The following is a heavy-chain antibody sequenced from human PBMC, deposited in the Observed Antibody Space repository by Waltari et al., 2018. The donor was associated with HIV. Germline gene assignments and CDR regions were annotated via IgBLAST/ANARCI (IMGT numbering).Heavy chain of an antibody. D-gene: IGHD6-6*01. CDR3: ARLYSSSSGWFDP. CDR1: GGSISSSSYY. J-gene: IGHJ5*02. CDR2: IYYSGGT. Sequence: QLQLQESGPGLVKPSETLSLTCTVSGGSISSSSYYWGWIRQPPGKGLEWIGSIYYSGGTYYNPALKSRVPISVDTSKNQFSLKLSSVTAADTAVYYCARLYSSSSGWFDPWGQGTLVTVSS. V-gene: IGHV4-39*01.